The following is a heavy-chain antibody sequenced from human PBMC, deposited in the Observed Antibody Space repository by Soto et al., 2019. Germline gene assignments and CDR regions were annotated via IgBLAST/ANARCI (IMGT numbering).Heavy chain of an antibody. CDR3: ARGVTGTTPDYFGMDV. Sequence: QVQLVQSGAEVKKPGSSVKVSCKASGGTFSSYTISWVRQAPGQGLEWMGRIIPILGIANYVQKFQGRVRSTAYKSMSTAYMELSSLRFEDTAVYYCARGVTGTTPDYFGMDVWGQGTTVTVSS. CDR1: GGTFSSYT. D-gene: IGHD1-20*01. J-gene: IGHJ6*02. CDR2: IIPILGIA. V-gene: IGHV1-69*02.